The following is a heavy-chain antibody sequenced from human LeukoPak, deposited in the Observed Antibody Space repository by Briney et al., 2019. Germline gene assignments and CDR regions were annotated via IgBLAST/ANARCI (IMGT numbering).Heavy chain of an antibody. J-gene: IGHJ4*02. Sequence: SETLSLTCAVSGGSISSGGYSWSWIRQPPGKGLEWIGYIYHSGSTYYNPSLKSRVTISVDTSKNQFSLKLSSVTAADTAVYYCARRGLDYDYVWGSYRYHQSSDYWGQGTLVTVSS. V-gene: IGHV4-30-2*03. D-gene: IGHD3-16*02. CDR1: GGSISSGGYS. CDR3: ARRGLDYDYVWGSYRYHQSSDY. CDR2: IYHSGST.